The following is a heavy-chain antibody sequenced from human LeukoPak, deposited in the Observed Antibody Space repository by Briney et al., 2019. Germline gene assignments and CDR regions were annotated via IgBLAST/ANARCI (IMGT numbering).Heavy chain of an antibody. CDR2: IYSGGST. J-gene: IGHJ4*02. CDR1: GFTASSNY. Sequence: GGSLRLSCAASGFTASSNYMNWVRQAPGKGLEWVSVIYSGGSTYYADSVKGRFTISRDNSKNTLYLQMNSLRAEDTAVYYCARENRLEEYYFDYWGQGTLVTASS. CDR3: ARENRLEEYYFDY. D-gene: IGHD3-16*01. V-gene: IGHV3-53*01.